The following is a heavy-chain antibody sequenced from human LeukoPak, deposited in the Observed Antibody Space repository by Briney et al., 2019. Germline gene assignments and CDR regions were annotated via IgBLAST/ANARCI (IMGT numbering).Heavy chain of an antibody. CDR2: ITNSSSTI. J-gene: IGHJ4*02. CDR1: GFTFSRYS. CDR3: TTAKNDH. Sequence: GGSLRLSCAASGFTFSRYSMNWVRQAPGKGLEWVSYITNSSSTIFYADSVKGRFTISRDNAKNSLDLQMSSLRAEDTAVYYCTTAKNDHWGQGTLVTVSS. V-gene: IGHV3-48*04.